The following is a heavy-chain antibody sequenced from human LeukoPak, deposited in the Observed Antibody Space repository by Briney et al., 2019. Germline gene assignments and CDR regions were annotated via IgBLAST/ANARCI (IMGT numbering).Heavy chain of an antibody. CDR1: GFTFSSYW. V-gene: IGHV3-7*01. J-gene: IGHJ6*03. CDR2: IKQDGSEK. D-gene: IGHD1-26*01. CDR3: ARRTYSGSYYYYYYYYMDV. Sequence: GGSLRLSCAASGFTFSSYWMSWVRQAPGKGLEWVANIKQDGSEKYYVDSVKGRFIISRDNAKNSLYLQMNSLRAEDTAVYYCARRTYSGSYYYYYYYYMDVWGKGTTVTVSS.